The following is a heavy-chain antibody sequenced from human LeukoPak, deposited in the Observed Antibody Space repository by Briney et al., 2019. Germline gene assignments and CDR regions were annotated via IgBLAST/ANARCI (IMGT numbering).Heavy chain of an antibody. CDR3: ARALGYCTNGVCYTGIHFDY. CDR2: IYYSGST. CDR1: GGSISSYY. J-gene: IGHJ4*02. Sequence: SETLSLTCTVSGGSISSYYWSWIRQPPGEGLEWIGYIYYSGSTNYNPSLKSRVTISVDTSKNQFSLKLSSVTAADTAVYYCARALGYCTNGVCYTGIHFDYWGQGTLVTVSS. D-gene: IGHD2-8*01. V-gene: IGHV4-59*01.